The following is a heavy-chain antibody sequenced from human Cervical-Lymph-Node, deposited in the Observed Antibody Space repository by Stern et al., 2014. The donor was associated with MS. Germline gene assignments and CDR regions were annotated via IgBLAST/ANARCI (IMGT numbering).Heavy chain of an antibody. V-gene: IGHV1-69*06. D-gene: IGHD3-16*01. J-gene: IGHJ5*02. CDR3: ARGGGDTWFDP. CDR1: GG. Sequence: VQLVQSGAVVKKSGSSVKVSCKASGGISWVRQAPGQGLEWMGVVLPFVGTSNYAQKFQGRITKTADTPTNTVYLELNSLPSDDRAVYYWARGGGDTWFDPWGQGTLVTVSS. CDR2: VLPFVGTS.